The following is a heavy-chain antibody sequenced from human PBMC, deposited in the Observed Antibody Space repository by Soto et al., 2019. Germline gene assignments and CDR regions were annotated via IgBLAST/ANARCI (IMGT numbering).Heavy chain of an antibody. J-gene: IGHJ5*02. V-gene: IGHV4-4*02. D-gene: IGHD2-2*01. CDR1: SGSISSSNW. CDR3: ARAPGPAAYNWFAP. CDR2: IYHSGTT. Sequence: PSETLSLTCAVSSGSISSSNWWSWVRQPPGKGLEWIGEIYHSGTTKYNPSLKSRVTISVDTSKNQFSLKLSSVTAADTAVYYCARAPGPAAYNWFAPWGQGTLVTVSS.